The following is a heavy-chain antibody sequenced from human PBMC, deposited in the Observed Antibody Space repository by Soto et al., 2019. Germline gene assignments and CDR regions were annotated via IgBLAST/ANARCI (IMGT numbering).Heavy chain of an antibody. CDR3: ARDVRFRGFYGIDV. J-gene: IGHJ6*02. CDR1: GGSISSGGYY. D-gene: IGHD3-10*01. CDR2: IYYIGSI. V-gene: IGHV4-31*03. Sequence: QVQLQESGPGLVKPSQTLSLTCTVSGGSISSGGYYWSWIRQHPGKGLEWIGYIYYIGSIYYNPSLKSRVTISVDTSKNQFSLKLSSVTAADTAVYYGARDVRFRGFYGIDVWGQGTTVTVSS.